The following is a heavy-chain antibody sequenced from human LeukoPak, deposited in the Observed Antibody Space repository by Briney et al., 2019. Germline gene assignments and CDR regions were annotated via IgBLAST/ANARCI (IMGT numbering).Heavy chain of an antibody. V-gene: IGHV4-34*01. CDR2: INHSGST. D-gene: IGHD5-24*01. CDR1: GGSFSGYY. CDR3: AREPRSRWLNWFDP. Sequence: SETLSLTCAVYGGSFSGYYWSWIRQPPGKGLEWIGEINHSGSTNYNPSLKSRVTIPVDTSKNQFSLKLSSVTAADTAVYYCAREPRSRWLNWFDPWGQGTLVTVSS. J-gene: IGHJ5*02.